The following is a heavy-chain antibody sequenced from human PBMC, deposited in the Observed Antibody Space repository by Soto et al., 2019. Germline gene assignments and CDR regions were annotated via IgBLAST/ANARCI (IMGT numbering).Heavy chain of an antibody. D-gene: IGHD7-27*01. CDR1: GYTFTSYH. CDR3: ARAQAWGIHDY. V-gene: IGHV1-46*03. CDR2: INPSGATT. Sequence: QVQLVQSGAEVKEPGASVKISCKASGYTFTSYHMHWVRQAPGQGLEWMGIINPSGATTTYAQKFGGRVTMTRDTSTSTVYMELSSLRSEDTAVYHCARAQAWGIHDYWGQGTLVTVSS. J-gene: IGHJ4*02.